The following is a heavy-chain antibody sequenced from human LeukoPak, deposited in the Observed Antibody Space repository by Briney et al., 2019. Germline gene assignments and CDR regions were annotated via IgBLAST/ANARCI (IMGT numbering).Heavy chain of an antibody. CDR2: INPTGGST. CDR3: ARGGPGELAPFYYYGMDV. Sequence: ASVKVSCKASGYTFPSYFMHWVRQAPGQGLEWMGIINPTGGSTTYAQKFQGRVTMTRDTSTSTVYMELSSLRSEDTAVYYCARGGPGELAPFYYYGMDVWGQGTTVTVSS. D-gene: IGHD1-26*01. V-gene: IGHV1-46*01. J-gene: IGHJ6*02. CDR1: GYTFPSYF.